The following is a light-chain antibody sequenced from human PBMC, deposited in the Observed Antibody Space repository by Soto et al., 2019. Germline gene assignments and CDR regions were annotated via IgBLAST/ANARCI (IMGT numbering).Light chain of an antibody. CDR3: ASWDESLNAWV. CDR1: SSNIGTNT. CDR2: NDH. Sequence: QSVLTQPPSASGTPGQYVTISCSRSSSNIGTNTVHWYQQLPGTAPRLLIYNDHQRPSGVPDRLSASKSGTSASLALTEVQSEDEGDYYCASWDESLNAWVFGGGTKLTVL. J-gene: IGLJ3*02. V-gene: IGLV1-44*01.